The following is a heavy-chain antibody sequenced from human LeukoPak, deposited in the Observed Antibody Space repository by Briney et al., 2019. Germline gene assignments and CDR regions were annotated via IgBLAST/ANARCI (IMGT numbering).Heavy chain of an antibody. D-gene: IGHD2-2*01. CDR1: GGSISSSSYY. J-gene: IGHJ6*03. V-gene: IGHV4-39*01. Sequence: SETLSLTCTVSGGSISSSSYYWGWIRQPPGKGLEWIGSIYYSGSTYYNPSLKSRVTISVDTSKNQFSLKLSSVTAADTAVYYFARRQLSGYYYYYYMDVWGKGTTVTVSS. CDR3: ARRQLSGYYYYYYMDV. CDR2: IYYSGST.